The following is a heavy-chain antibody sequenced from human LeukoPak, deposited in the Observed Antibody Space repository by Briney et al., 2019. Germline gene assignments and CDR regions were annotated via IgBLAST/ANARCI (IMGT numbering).Heavy chain of an antibody. J-gene: IGHJ4*02. CDR1: GFTFSRFS. CDR3: AKGSYYDSSGSFYFDY. CDR2: ISGSGGST. V-gene: IGHV3-23*01. Sequence: PGGSLRLSCAASGFTFSRFSMNWVRQAPGKGLEWVSAISGSGGSTYYADSVKGRFTISRDNSKNTLYVQVNSLGTEDTAAYYCAKGSYYDSSGSFYFDYWGQGTLVTVSS. D-gene: IGHD3-22*01.